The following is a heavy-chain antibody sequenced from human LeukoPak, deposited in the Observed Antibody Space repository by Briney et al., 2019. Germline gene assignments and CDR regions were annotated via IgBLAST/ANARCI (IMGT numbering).Heavy chain of an antibody. CDR3: ASYSGYDARGLIYYYYYMDV. V-gene: IGHV1-8*03. CDR2: MNPNSGNT. D-gene: IGHD5-12*01. CDR1: GYTFTSYD. J-gene: IGHJ6*03. Sequence: ASVKVSCKASGYTFTSYDINWVRQATGQGLEWMGWMNPNSGNTGYAQKFQGRVTITRNTSISTAYMELSSLRSEDTAVYYCASYSGYDARGLIYYYYYMDVWGKGTTVTVSS.